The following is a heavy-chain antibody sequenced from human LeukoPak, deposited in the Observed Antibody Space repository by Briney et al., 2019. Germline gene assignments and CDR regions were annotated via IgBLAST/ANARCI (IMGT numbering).Heavy chain of an antibody. J-gene: IGHJ4*02. CDR2: ISTDGGGT. Sequence: PGGSLRLSCSASGFTFSNCAMHWVRQAPGRGLEYVSAISTDGGGTYYADSVKGRFTISRDNSKDALFFQMSSLRPEDTAVYYCVKRVAGSRGYDYWGQGTLVTVSS. CDR3: VKRVAGSRGYDY. CDR1: GFTFSNCA. V-gene: IGHV3-64D*06. D-gene: IGHD3-22*01.